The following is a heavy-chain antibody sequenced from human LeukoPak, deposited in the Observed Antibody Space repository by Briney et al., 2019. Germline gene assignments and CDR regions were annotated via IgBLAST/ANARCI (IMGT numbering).Heavy chain of an antibody. J-gene: IGHJ6*03. CDR1: GFTFSSYS. D-gene: IGHD6-13*01. CDR3: ARWDSRDYYYYMDV. Sequence: GGSLRLSCAASGFTFSSYSMNWVRQAPGKGLEWVLSISSSSSYIYYADSVKGRFTISRDNAKNSLYLQMNSLRAEDTAVYYCARWDSRDYYYYMDVWGKGTTVTVSS. V-gene: IGHV3-21*01. CDR2: ISSSSSYI.